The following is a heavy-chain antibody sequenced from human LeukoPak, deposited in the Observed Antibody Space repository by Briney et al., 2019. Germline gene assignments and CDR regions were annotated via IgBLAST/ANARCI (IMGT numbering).Heavy chain of an antibody. CDR2: ISSRSSYI. J-gene: IGHJ2*01. CDR1: GFTFSSYS. V-gene: IGHV3-21*01. CDR3: ARDRGGGTTPTGWYFDL. D-gene: IGHD1-7*01. Sequence: GGSLRLSCAASGFTFSSYSMNWVRQAPGKGLEWVSSISSRSSYIYYADSVKGRFTISRDNAKNSLYLQMNSLRAEGTAVYYCARDRGGGTTPTGWYFDLWGRGTLVTVSS.